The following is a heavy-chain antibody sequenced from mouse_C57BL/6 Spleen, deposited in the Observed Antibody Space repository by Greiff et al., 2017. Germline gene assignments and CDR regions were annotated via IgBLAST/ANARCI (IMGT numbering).Heavy chain of an antibody. Sequence: QVTLKESGPGILQPSQTLSLTCSFSRFSLSTFGMGVGWFRQPSGKGLEWLAHIWWDDDKYYNPALKSRLTISKDTSKNQVFLKIANVDTADTATYCCAQIGDSNYGYFDVWGTGTTVTVSS. CDR2: IWWDDDK. CDR1: RFSLSTFGMG. CDR3: AQIGDSNYGYFDV. D-gene: IGHD2-5*01. J-gene: IGHJ1*03. V-gene: IGHV8-8*01.